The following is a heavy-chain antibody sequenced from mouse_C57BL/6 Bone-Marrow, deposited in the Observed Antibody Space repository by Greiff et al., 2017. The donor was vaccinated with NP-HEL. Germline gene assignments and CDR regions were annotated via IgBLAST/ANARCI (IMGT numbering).Heavy chain of an antibody. V-gene: IGHV3-6*01. CDR3: ARAYYDYDWYFDV. J-gene: IGHJ1*03. CDR1: GYSITSGYY. D-gene: IGHD2-4*01. CDR2: ISYDGSN. Sequence: EVKLQESGPGLVKPSQSLSLTCSVTGYSITSGYYWNWIRQFPGNKLEWMGYISYDGSNNYNPSLKNRISITRDTSKNQFFLKLNSVTTEDTATYYCARAYYDYDWYFDVWGTGTTVTVSS.